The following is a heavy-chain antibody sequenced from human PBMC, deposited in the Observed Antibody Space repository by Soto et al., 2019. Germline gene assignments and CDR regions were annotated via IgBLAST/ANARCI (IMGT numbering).Heavy chain of an antibody. CDR2: IYPGDSDT. CDR1: GYSSTTYC. J-gene: IGHJ6*02. V-gene: IGHV5-51*01. D-gene: IGHD2-15*01. CDR3: ARLSPDWLPRGGYYYYGMAV. Sequence: PGESLKISCKGSGYSSTTYCIGWVRQMPGKGLEWMGIIYPGDSDTRYSPSFQGQVTISADKSISTAYLQWSSLKASDTAMYYCARLSPDWLPRGGYYYYGMAVSGRCTTVIGS.